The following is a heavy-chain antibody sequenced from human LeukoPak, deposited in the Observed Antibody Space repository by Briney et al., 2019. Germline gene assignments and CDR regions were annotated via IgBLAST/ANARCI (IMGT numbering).Heavy chain of an antibody. V-gene: IGHV3-11*01. Sequence: GGSLRLSCAASVFTFSDYYMSWIRQAPGKGLEWASYISSGGSTIYYADSVKGRLTISRDNAKNSLYLQMNSLRAEDTAVYYCARRRYNWNAIDYWGQGALVTVSS. J-gene: IGHJ4*02. CDR3: ARRRYNWNAIDY. D-gene: IGHD1-20*01. CDR2: ISSGGSTI. CDR1: VFTFSDYY.